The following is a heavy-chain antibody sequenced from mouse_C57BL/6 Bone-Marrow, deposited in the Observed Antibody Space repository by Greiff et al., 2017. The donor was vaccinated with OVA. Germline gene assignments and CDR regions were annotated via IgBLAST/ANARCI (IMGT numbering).Heavy chain of an antibody. CDR1: GFTFSDYG. J-gene: IGHJ1*03. Sequence: VQLKESGGGLVKPGGSLKLSCAASGFTFSDYGMHWVRQAPEKGLEWVAYISSGSSTIYYADTVKGRFTISRDNAKNTLCLQMTSLRSEDTAMYYCARVTGTDWYFDVWGTGTTVTVSS. V-gene: IGHV5-17*01. CDR3: ARVTGTDWYFDV. CDR2: ISSGSSTI. D-gene: IGHD4-1*01.